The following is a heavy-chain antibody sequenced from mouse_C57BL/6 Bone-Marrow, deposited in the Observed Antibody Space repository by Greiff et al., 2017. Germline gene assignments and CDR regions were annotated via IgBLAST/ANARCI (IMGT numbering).Heavy chain of an antibody. V-gene: IGHV1-59*01. Sequence: QVQLQQPGAELVRPGTSVKLSCKASGYTFTSYWMHWVKQRSGQGLEWIGVIDPSDSYTNYNQKFKGKATLTVDTSSSTAYMQLSSLTSEDSAVYYCARFTTVVARGYWGQGTTLTVSS. CDR3: ARFTTVVARGY. D-gene: IGHD1-1*01. CDR2: IDPSDSYT. CDR1: GYTFTSYW. J-gene: IGHJ2*01.